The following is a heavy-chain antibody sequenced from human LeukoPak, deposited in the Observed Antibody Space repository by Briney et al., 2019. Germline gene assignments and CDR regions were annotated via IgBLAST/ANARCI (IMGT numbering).Heavy chain of an antibody. CDR2: IIPIFGTA. CDR1: GGTFSSYA. CDR3: ARDRYDSSGYYPRPGDY. D-gene: IGHD3-22*01. V-gene: IGHV1-69*05. J-gene: IGHJ4*02. Sequence: SVKISCKASGGTFSSYAISWVRQAPGQGLEWMGRIIPIFGTANYAQKFQGRVTITTDESTSTAYMERSSLRSEDTAVYYCARDRYDSSGYYPRPGDYWGQGTLVTVSS.